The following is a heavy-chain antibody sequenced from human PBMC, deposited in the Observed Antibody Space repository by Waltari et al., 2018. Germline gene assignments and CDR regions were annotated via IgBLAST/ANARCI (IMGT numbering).Heavy chain of an antibody. V-gene: IGHV3-7*01. CDR3: AREWVLWFREFDP. CDR2: IKQGGSAK. Sequence: EVQLVESGGGLVQPGGSLRLSCAASGFTFSSDWMSWVRQAPGKGLEWVANIKQGGSAKYYVDSVKGRFTTARDNAKNSLYLQMNSLSAEDTAVYYGAREWVLWFREFDPWGRGTLVTVSS. D-gene: IGHD3-10*01. J-gene: IGHJ2*01. CDR1: GFTFSSDW.